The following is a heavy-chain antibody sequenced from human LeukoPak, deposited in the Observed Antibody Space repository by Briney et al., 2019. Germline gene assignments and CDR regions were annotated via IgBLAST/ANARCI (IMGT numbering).Heavy chain of an antibody. V-gene: IGHV1-69*01. J-gene: IGHJ4*02. Sequence: SVKVSCKASGGTLSSYAISWVRQAPGQGLEWVGGIIPIFGTANYAQKFQGRVTITADESTSTFYMELSSLRSEDTAVYYCARDGWGFPYYFDYWGQGTLVTVSS. CDR1: GGTLSSYA. CDR3: ARDGWGFPYYFDY. CDR2: IIPIFGTA. D-gene: IGHD6-19*01.